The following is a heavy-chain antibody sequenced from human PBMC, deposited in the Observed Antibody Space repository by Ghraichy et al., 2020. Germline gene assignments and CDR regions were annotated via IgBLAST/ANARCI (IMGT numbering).Heavy chain of an antibody. CDR1: GGSFSGYY. D-gene: IGHD5-18*01. CDR2: INHSGST. J-gene: IGHJ4*02. CDR3: ARVIRGYSLITRRPPYFDY. Sequence: AETLSLTCAVYGGSFSGYYWSWIRQPPGKGLEWIGEINHSGSTNYNPSLKSRVTISVDTSKNQFSLKLSSVTAADTAVYYCARVIRGYSLITRRPPYFDYWGQGTLVTVSS. V-gene: IGHV4-34*01.